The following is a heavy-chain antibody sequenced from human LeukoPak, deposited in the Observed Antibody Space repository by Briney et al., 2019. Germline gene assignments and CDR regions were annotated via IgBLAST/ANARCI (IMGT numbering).Heavy chain of an antibody. D-gene: IGHD3-16*01. J-gene: IGHJ6*03. Sequence: GGSLRLSCAASGFTFSSYAMHWVRQAPGKGLEYVSAISSNGGSTYYANSVKGRFTISRDNSKNTLYLQMGSLRAEDMAVYYCARSFHLEYYYYYTMDVWGKGTTVTVSS. CDR3: ARSFHLEYYYYYTMDV. CDR1: GFTFSSYA. CDR2: ISSNGGST. V-gene: IGHV3-64*01.